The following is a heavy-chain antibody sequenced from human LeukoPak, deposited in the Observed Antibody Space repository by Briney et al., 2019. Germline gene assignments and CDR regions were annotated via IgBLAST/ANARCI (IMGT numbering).Heavy chain of an antibody. CDR3: ARGSIAAAIYYYYGMDV. CDR2: ISHSGGT. J-gene: IGHJ6*02. D-gene: IGHD6-13*01. CDR1: GGSFSGYY. Sequence: SETLSLTCAVYGGSFSGYYWSWIRQPPGKGLEWIGEISHSGGTNYNPSLKSRVTISVDTSKNQFSLKLSSVTAADTAVYYCARGSIAAAIYYYYGMDVWGQGTTVTVSS. V-gene: IGHV4-34*01.